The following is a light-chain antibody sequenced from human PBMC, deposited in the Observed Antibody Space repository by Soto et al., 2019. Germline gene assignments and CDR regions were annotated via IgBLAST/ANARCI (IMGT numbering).Light chain of an antibody. V-gene: IGKV3-15*01. Sequence: EIVMTQSPASLSVSPGERATLSCRASQSVSSNLAWYQQKPGQAPRLLIYGASTGATGVPARFSGSGSGKDFTLTISSLQSEDFAVYYCQQYNNWPRTFGQGTKVEIK. CDR1: QSVSSN. J-gene: IGKJ1*01. CDR2: GAS. CDR3: QQYNNWPRT.